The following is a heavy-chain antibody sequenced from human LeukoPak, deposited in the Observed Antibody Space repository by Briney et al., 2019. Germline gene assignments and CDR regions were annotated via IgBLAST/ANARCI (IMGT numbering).Heavy chain of an antibody. Sequence: GASVKVSCKASGYTFTSYAISWVRQAPGQGLEWMGWIGAYNGNTSYAQKLQGRVTMTTDTSTSTAYMELRSLRSDDTAVYYCARENQQLNAFDIWGQGTMVTVSS. D-gene: IGHD6-13*01. CDR1: GYTFTSYA. CDR3: ARENQQLNAFDI. J-gene: IGHJ3*02. V-gene: IGHV1-18*01. CDR2: IGAYNGNT.